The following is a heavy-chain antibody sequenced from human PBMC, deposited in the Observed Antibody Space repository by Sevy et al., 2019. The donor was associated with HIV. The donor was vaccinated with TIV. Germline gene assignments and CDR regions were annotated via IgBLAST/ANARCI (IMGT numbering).Heavy chain of an antibody. D-gene: IGHD5-18*01. CDR2: ITGGGDST. Sequence: GESLKISCAASGFTVSTYAINWVRQAPGEGLEWVSAITGGGDSTYYADSVKGRFTISRDNSKIVVYLQMNSLRAEDTAVYYCAAGDTSMVTDLDYWGQGTLVTVSS. J-gene: IGHJ4*02. CDR1: GFTVSTYA. V-gene: IGHV3-23*01. CDR3: AAGDTSMVTDLDY.